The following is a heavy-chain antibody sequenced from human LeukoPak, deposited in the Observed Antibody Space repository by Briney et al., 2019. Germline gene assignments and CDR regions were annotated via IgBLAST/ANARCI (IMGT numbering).Heavy chain of an antibody. CDR1: GFTFSTYA. CDR2: IWYDGSHK. CDR3: ASVSDSYFSDY. V-gene: IGHV3-33*01. Sequence: PGKSLRLSCAASGFTFSTYAMHWVRRAPGKGLEWVAFIWYDGSHKYYVDSVKGRFTISRDNAKNSLYLQMNSLRAEDTAVYYCASVSDSYFSDYWGQGTLVTVSS. J-gene: IGHJ4*02. D-gene: IGHD5-18*01.